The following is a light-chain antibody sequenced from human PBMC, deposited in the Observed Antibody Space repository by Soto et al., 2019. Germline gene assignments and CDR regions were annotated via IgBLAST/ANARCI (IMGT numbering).Light chain of an antibody. J-gene: IGKJ1*01. Sequence: DIQTTKSPSSLSASVGDRVTITCRASQNIGVYLNWYQKKPGKAPKLLIHAASSLHSGVPSTFSGSGSGTDFALTISSPQPEDFATYYCHQTAANPWTFAQGTKVDIK. CDR3: HQTAANPWT. CDR1: QNIGVY. CDR2: AAS. V-gene: IGKV1-39*01.